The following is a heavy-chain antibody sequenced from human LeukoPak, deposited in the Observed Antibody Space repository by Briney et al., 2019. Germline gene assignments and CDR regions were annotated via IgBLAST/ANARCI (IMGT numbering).Heavy chain of an antibody. CDR1: GFTFSSYS. Sequence: GSLRLSCAASGFTFSSYSMNWVRQAPGKGLEWVSYISSNNSTIYYADSVKGRFTISRDNAKNSLYLQMNSLRDEDTAVYYCARRDSSGWYYFDCWGQGTLVTVSS. V-gene: IGHV3-48*02. CDR2: ISSNNSTI. CDR3: ARRDSSGWYYFDC. J-gene: IGHJ4*02. D-gene: IGHD6-19*01.